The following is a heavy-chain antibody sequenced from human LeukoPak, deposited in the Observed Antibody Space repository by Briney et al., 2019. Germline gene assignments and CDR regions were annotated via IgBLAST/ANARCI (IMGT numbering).Heavy chain of an antibody. CDR3: ARDGGYDFWSGYYQDY. CDR2: FDPEDGET. CDR1: GYTLTELS. D-gene: IGHD3-3*01. J-gene: IGHJ4*02. Sequence: GASVKVSCKVSGYTLTELSMHWVRQAPGKGLEWTGGFDPEDGETIYAQKFQGRVTMTEDTSTDTAYMELSSLRAEDTAVYYCARDGGYDFWSGYYQDYWGQGTLVTVSS. V-gene: IGHV1-24*01.